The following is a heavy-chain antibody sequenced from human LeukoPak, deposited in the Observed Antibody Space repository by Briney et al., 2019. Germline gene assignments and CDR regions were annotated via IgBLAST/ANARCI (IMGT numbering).Heavy chain of an antibody. Sequence: PSETLSLTCTVSDGSISSYYWSWIRQPAGKGLEWIGRIYTSGNTNYNPSLKSRVTMSIDTSKNQFSLKLTSVTAADTAVYYCARGYSYGYGEDYWGQGILITVSS. J-gene: IGHJ4*02. CDR1: DGSISSYY. D-gene: IGHD5-18*01. CDR2: IYTSGNT. V-gene: IGHV4-4*07. CDR3: ARGYSYGYGEDY.